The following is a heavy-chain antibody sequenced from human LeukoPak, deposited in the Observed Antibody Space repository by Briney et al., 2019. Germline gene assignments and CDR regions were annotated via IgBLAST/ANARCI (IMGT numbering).Heavy chain of an antibody. D-gene: IGHD3-10*01. J-gene: IGHJ6*03. CDR3: ATLTMVRGVKYYYYYMGV. CDR2: IYFTGTI. CDR1: GGGGSISSHY. Sequence: PSETLTLTCSVSGGGGSISSHYWSWIRQPAGKGLEWIGRIYFTGTITYNPSLESRVTMSIDTSKNQFSLKLNSLTAADTAVYYCATLTMVRGVKYYYYYMGVWGKGTTVTISS. V-gene: IGHV4-4*07.